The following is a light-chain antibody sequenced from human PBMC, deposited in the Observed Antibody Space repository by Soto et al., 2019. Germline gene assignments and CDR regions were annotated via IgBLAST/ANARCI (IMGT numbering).Light chain of an antibody. CDR3: QQYDNLPYT. CDR2: DAS. J-gene: IGKJ2*01. Sequence: DIQMTQSPSTLSESVGDRVTITCRASQSISSWLAWYQQKPGKAPKLLIYDASSLESGVPSRFSGSGSGTEFTLTISSLQPDDFATYYCQQYDNLPYTFGQGTKLEIK. V-gene: IGKV1-5*01. CDR1: QSISSW.